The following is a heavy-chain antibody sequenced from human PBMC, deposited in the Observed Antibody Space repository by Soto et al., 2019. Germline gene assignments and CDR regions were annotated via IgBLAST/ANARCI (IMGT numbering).Heavy chain of an antibody. V-gene: IGHV1-18*01. CDR3: AGEGLAVVAGHP. Sequence: ASVKVSCKASGYTFTSNGISWVRQAPGQGLEWMGWISADKGNTNYAQKVQGRVTMTRDTSTSTVYMELRSLRSEDTAVYYCAGEGLAVVAGHPWGQGTLVTVSS. CDR1: GYTFTSNG. CDR2: ISADKGNT. D-gene: IGHD6-19*01. J-gene: IGHJ5*02.